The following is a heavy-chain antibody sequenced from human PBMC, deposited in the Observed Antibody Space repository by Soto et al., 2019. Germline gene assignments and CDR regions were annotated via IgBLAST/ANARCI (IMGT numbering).Heavy chain of an antibody. J-gene: IGHJ5*02. CDR3: ARGVVTFNWFDP. D-gene: IGHD3-22*01. CDR1: GGTFSSYA. CDR2: IIPIFGTA. Sequence: AASVKVSCKASGGTFSSYAISWVRQAPGQGLEWMGGIIPIFGTANYAQKFRGRVTITADESTSTAYMELSSLRSEDTAVYYCARGVVTFNWFDPWGQGTLVTVSS. V-gene: IGHV1-69*13.